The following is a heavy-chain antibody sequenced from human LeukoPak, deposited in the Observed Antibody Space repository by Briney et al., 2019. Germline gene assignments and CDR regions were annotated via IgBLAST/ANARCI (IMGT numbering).Heavy chain of an antibody. CDR1: GGTFSSYA. D-gene: IGHD2-15*01. CDR3: ARTGNGGSRPEWRGGSLSTLYYFDY. Sequence: GASVNVSCKASGGTFSSYAISWVRQAPGQGLEWMGWIIPIFGTANYAQKFQGRVTITADESTSTAYMELSSLRSGDTAVYYCARTGNGGSRPEWRGGSLSTLYYFDYWGQGTLVTVSS. V-gene: IGHV1-69*13. J-gene: IGHJ4*02. CDR2: IIPIFGTA.